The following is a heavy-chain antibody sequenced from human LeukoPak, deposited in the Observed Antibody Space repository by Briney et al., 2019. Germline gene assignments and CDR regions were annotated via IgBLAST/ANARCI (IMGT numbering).Heavy chain of an antibody. J-gene: IGHJ5*02. Sequence: PSETLSLTCTVSGGTISSYYWTWIRQPPGKGLEWIGYIYYTGITNSNPSLKSRVTISIDTSRIQFSLKLSSVTAADTAVYYCARGTPVYYSGSGTSALFDPWGQGTLVTVTS. CDR3: ARGTPVYYSGSGTSALFDP. CDR1: GGTISSYY. V-gene: IGHV4-59*01. D-gene: IGHD3-10*01. CDR2: IYYTGIT.